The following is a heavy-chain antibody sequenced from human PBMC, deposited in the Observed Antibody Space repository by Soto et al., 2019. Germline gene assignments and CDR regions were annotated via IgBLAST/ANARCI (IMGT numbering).Heavy chain of an antibody. J-gene: IGHJ4*02. Sequence: PGGSLRLSCAASGFSFDDFAMHWVRQVPGKGLEWVSGISWNSDSLGYADSVKGRFTISRDNAKTSLFLQMNSLRAEDTAFYYCVKDRAAYYYASGSLSLFDYWGQGTLVTISS. D-gene: IGHD3-10*01. CDR3: VKDRAAYYYASGSLSLFDY. CDR1: GFSFDDFA. CDR2: ISWNSDSL. V-gene: IGHV3-9*01.